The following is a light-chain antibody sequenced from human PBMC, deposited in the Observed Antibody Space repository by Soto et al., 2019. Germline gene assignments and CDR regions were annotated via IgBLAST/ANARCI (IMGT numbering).Light chain of an antibody. J-gene: IGKJ4*01. CDR2: DAS. V-gene: IGKV3-11*01. Sequence: EIVLTQSPAXLSVSPGEXXTLSCRASQSVSSYLAWYQQKPGQAPRLLIYDASNRATGIPARFSGSGSGTDFTLTISSLEPEDFAVYYCQHRSNWLAFGGGTKVDIK. CDR3: QHRSNWLA. CDR1: QSVSSY.